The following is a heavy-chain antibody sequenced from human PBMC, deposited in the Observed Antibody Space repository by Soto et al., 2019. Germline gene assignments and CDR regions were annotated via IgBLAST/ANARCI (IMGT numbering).Heavy chain of an antibody. V-gene: IGHV4-59*01. CDR1: GGPISSYY. J-gene: IGHJ6*03. Sequence: SETLSLTCTVSGGPISSYYWGWIRQPPEKGLEWIGYIYYSGSTNYNPSLKSRVTISVDTSKNQFSLKLSSVTAADTAVYYCARVLLHAVVVADNDYMDFCGKGTTVTGSS. CDR3: ARVLLHAVVVADNDYMDF. D-gene: IGHD2-15*01. CDR2: IYYSGST.